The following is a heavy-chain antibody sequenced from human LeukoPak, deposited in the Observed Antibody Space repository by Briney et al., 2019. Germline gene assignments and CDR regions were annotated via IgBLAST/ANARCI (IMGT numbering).Heavy chain of an antibody. CDR1: DHTFNNNG. V-gene: IGHV1-18*01. D-gene: IGHD6-13*01. Sequence: GASVKASCKASDHTFNNNGITWVRQAPGQGLEWMGWISVYNGDTTYAQHLQGRVTLTTDTSTSTAYMELRSLRFDDTAVYYCARDQSLVAYSSTWFDYWGQGTPVTVSS. J-gene: IGHJ4*02. CDR3: ARDQSLVAYSSTWFDY. CDR2: ISVYNGDT.